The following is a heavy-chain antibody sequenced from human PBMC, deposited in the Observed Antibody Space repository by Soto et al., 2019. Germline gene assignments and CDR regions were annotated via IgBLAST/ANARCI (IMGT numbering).Heavy chain of an antibody. CDR1: GFTFDDYA. J-gene: IGHJ6*02. V-gene: IGHV3-9*01. CDR2: ISWNSGSI. Sequence: EVQLVESGGGLVQPGRSLRLSCAASGFTFDDYAMHWVRQAPGKGLEWVSGISWNSGSIGYADSVKGRFTISRDTSKNMLYLQMNSLRADDTAVFYCAKALQYSSSRDYFYYGMDVWGQGTTVTVSS. D-gene: IGHD6-6*01. CDR3: AKALQYSSSRDYFYYGMDV.